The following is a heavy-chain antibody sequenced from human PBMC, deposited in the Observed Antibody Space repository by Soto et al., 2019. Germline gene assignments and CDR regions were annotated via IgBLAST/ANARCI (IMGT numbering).Heavy chain of an antibody. CDR1: GFTFRSFG. V-gene: IGHV3-30*18. D-gene: IGHD6-13*01. J-gene: IGHJ6*02. Sequence: QVQLVESGGGVIQPGTSLSLSCGSSGFTFRSFGMYWVRQAPGKGLDPPAVLSYDGNHKYYADSVKGRFTVSRDNAKNMLYLQMNSLRGEDTAVYYCAKDVGQQLVLNYGMDVWGQGTTVTVSS. CDR3: AKDVGQQLVLNYGMDV. CDR2: LSYDGNHK.